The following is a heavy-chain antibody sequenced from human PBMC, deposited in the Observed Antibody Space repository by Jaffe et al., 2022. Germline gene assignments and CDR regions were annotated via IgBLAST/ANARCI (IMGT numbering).Heavy chain of an antibody. CDR1: GFTFSSYG. J-gene: IGHJ3*02. V-gene: IGHV3-30*02. Sequence: QVQLVESGGGVVQPGGSLRLSCAASGFTFSSYGMHWVRQAPGKGLEWVAFIRYDGSNKYYADSVKGRFTISRDNSKNTLYLQMNSLRAEDTAVYYCAKGPPGVPSQYYDFWSGYYRDDAFDIWGQGTMVTVSS. CDR2: IRYDGSNK. CDR3: AKGPPGVPSQYYDFWSGYYRDDAFDI. D-gene: IGHD3-3*01.